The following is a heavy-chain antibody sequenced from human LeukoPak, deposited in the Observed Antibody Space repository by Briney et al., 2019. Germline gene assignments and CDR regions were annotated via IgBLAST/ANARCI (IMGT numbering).Heavy chain of an antibody. CDR1: GFTFSSYA. V-gene: IGHV3-64*01. Sequence: PGGSLRLSCAASGFTFSSYAMHWVRQAPGKGLEYVSAISSNGGSTYYANSVKGRFTISRDNSKNTLYLQMGSLRAEDMAVYYCAGRVYDSSGYYRGGYYFDYWGQGTLVTVSS. CDR3: AGRVYDSSGYYRGGYYFDY. CDR2: ISSNGGST. J-gene: IGHJ4*02. D-gene: IGHD3-22*01.